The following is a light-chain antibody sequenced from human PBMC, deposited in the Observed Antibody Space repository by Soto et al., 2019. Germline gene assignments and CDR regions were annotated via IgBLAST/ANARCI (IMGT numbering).Light chain of an antibody. CDR3: AAWDDSLNGYV. Sequence: SALTQPPSASGTPGQRGTISCSGNSSHIGSNTVNWYQQLPGTAPKLLIYSNNQRPSGVPDRFSGSKSGTSASLAISGLQSEDEADYYCAAWDDSLNGYVFGTGTKVTVL. V-gene: IGLV1-44*01. J-gene: IGLJ1*01. CDR1: SSHIGSNT. CDR2: SNN.